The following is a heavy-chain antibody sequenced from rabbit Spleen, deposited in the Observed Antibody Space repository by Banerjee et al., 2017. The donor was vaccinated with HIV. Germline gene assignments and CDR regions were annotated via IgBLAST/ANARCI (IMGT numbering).Heavy chain of an antibody. V-gene: IGHV1S45*01. CDR1: GFDFSSNA. CDR3: ARDAGSGDYIDGYFNL. CDR2: IGADSSGST. Sequence: QQQLVESGGGLVKPGASLTLTCKASGFDFSSNAMCWVRQAPGKGLEWIARIGADSSGSTYYASWAKGRFTISKTSSTTVTLQMTSLTAADTATYFCARDAGSGDYIDGYFNLWGPGHPRHRL. J-gene: IGHJ4*01. D-gene: IGHD8-1*01.